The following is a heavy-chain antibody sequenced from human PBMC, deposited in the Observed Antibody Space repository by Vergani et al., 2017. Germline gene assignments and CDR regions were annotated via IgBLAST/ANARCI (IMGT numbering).Heavy chain of an antibody. D-gene: IGHD3-16*01. CDR2: IYYSWST. CDR1: GGSISSSSHF. Sequence: QLQLHKSGPGLVKPSETLSLTCTLSGGSISSSSHFWGWLRQTPGKGLEWIGSIYYSWSTYYNPSLKSRVSISVDTSKNQFSLKLSSVTAAASAVYYCARHDSGHYDSSYYGLDVWGQGTTVTVSS. J-gene: IGHJ6*02. CDR3: ARHDSGHYDSSYYGLDV. V-gene: IGHV4-39*01.